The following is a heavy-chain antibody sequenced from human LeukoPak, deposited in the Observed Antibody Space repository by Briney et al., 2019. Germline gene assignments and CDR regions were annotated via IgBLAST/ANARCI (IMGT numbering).Heavy chain of an antibody. CDR3: ASCPIWQQPVPWFGP. Sequence: SQTLSLTCTVSGGSISSGGYYWSWIRQHPGKGLEWIGYIYYSGSTYYNPSLKSRVTISVDTSKNQFSLKLSSVTAADTAVYYCASCPIWQQPVPWFGPWGQGTLVTVSS. D-gene: IGHD6-13*01. CDR1: GGSISSGGYY. V-gene: IGHV4-31*03. CDR2: IYYSGST. J-gene: IGHJ5*02.